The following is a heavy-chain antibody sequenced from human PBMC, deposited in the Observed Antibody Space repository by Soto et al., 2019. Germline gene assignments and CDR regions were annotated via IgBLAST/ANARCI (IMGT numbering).Heavy chain of an antibody. Sequence: QVQLQKSGPGLVKPSQTLSLTCTVSGGSISSGGYYWSWIRQHPGKGLEWIGYIYYSGSTYYNPSLKSRVTISVDTSKNQFSLKLSSVTAADTAVYYCARWSYYDSSGERYFDLWGRGTLVTVSS. V-gene: IGHV4-31*03. J-gene: IGHJ2*01. D-gene: IGHD3-22*01. CDR3: ARWSYYDSSGERYFDL. CDR2: IYYSGST. CDR1: GGSISSGGYY.